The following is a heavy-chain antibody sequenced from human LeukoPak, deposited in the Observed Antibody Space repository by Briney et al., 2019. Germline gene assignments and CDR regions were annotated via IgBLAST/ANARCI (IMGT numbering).Heavy chain of an antibody. V-gene: IGHV3-21*01. J-gene: IGHJ4*02. Sequence: GGSLRLSCAASGFTFSSYSMNWVRQAPGKGLEWVSSISSSSSYIYYADSVKGRFTISRDNAKKSLYLQMNSLRAEDTAVYYCARDRQQDYFDYWGQGTLVTVSS. CDR3: ARDRQQDYFDY. CDR1: GFTFSSYS. D-gene: IGHD6-13*01. CDR2: ISSSSSYI.